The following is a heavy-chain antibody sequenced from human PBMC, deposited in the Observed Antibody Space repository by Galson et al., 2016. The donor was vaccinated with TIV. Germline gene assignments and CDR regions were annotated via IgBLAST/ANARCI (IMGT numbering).Heavy chain of an antibody. D-gene: IGHD3-10*01. CDR3: ARGPYYYGSGSEEN. CDR1: GGTLSNPA. J-gene: IGHJ4*02. CDR2: IIPMFGTP. Sequence: SVKVSCKASGGTLSNPAISWGFGSHAINWVRQAPGQRLEWVGRIIPMFGTPNYAQKFQGRVTITADESTGTAYMELSSLRSEDTAVYYCARGPYYYGSGSEENWGQGTLVTVSS. V-gene: IGHV1-69*13.